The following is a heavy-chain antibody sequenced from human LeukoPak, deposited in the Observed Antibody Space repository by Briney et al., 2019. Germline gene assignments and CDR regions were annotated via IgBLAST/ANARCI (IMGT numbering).Heavy chain of an antibody. Sequence: SVKVSCKASGGTFSSYAISWVRPAPGQGLEWMGGIIPIFGTANYAQKFQGRVTITTDESTSTAYMELSSLRSEDTAVYYCARDPGALGYCSSTSCPRFDYWGQGTLVTVSS. CDR2: IIPIFGTA. V-gene: IGHV1-69*05. CDR1: GGTFSSYA. CDR3: ARDPGALGYCSSTSCPRFDY. J-gene: IGHJ4*02. D-gene: IGHD2-2*01.